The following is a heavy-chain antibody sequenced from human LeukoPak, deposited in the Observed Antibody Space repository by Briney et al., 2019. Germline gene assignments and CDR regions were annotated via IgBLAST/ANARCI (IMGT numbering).Heavy chain of an antibody. V-gene: IGHV1-69*04. Sequence: ASVKVSCKASGGTFSSYTISWVRQAPGQGLEWMGRMIPILGIANYAQKFQGRVTITADKSTSTAYMELSSLRSEDTAVYYCARDVEVAGLRGFDYWGQGTLVTVSS. CDR2: MIPILGIA. D-gene: IGHD6-19*01. CDR1: GGTFSSYT. CDR3: ARDVEVAGLRGFDY. J-gene: IGHJ4*02.